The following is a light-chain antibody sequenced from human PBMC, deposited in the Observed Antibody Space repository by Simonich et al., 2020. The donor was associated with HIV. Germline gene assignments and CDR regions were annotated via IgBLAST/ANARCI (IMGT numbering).Light chain of an antibody. J-gene: IGKJ2*01. CDR2: LNS. CDR1: QSLLHSNGYNY. CDR3: MQALQTPYT. V-gene: IGKV2-28*01. Sequence: DIVMTQSPLSLPVTPGAPASISCRSSQSLLHSNGYNYLDWYLQKPGQSPQLLIYLNSNRASGVPDSCSGSGSGTDFTLKISRVEAEDVGVYYCMQALQTPYTFGQGTKLDFK.